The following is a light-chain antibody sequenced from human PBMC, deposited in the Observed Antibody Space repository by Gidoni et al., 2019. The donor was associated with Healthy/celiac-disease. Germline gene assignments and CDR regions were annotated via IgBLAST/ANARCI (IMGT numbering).Light chain of an antibody. CDR3: QKYNNWPWT. V-gene: IGKV3-15*01. CDR1: QSVSSN. CDR2: GAS. J-gene: IGKJ1*01. Sequence: EIVMTQSPATLSVSPGERATLSSRPSQSVSSNIAWYQQKPGQAPRRLIYGASTRATGIPARFSGRGYGTEFTLTIRSVQSEDFAVYYCQKYNNWPWTFXQXTKVXIK.